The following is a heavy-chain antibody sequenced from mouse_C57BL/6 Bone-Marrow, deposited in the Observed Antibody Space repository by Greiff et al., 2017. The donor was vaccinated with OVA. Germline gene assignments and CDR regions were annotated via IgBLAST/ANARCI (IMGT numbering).Heavy chain of an antibody. CDR1: GFTFSDYG. CDR2: ISSGSSTI. CDR3: AKSTVVRAMDY. D-gene: IGHD1-1*01. V-gene: IGHV5-17*01. J-gene: IGHJ4*01. Sequence: EVMLVESGGGLVKPGGSLKLSCAASGFTFSDYGMHWVRQAPEKGLEWVAYISSGSSTIYYADTVKGRFTISRDNAKNTLFLQMTSLRSEDTAMYYRAKSTVVRAMDYWGQGTSVTVSS.